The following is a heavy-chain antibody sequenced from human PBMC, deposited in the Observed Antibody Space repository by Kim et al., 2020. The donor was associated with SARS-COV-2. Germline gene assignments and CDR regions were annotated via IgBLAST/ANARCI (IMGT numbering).Heavy chain of an antibody. D-gene: IGHD3-22*01. CDR2: IYYSGST. CDR1: GGSISSYY. J-gene: IGHJ4*02. CDR3: ASSHYYDSSGYFWTLDY. V-gene: IGHV4-59*08. Sequence: SETLSLTCTVSGGSISSYYWSWIRQPPGKGLEWIGYIYYSGSTNYNPSLKSRVTISVDTSKNQFSLKLSSVTAADTAVYYCASSHYYDSSGYFWTLDYWGQGTLVTVSS.